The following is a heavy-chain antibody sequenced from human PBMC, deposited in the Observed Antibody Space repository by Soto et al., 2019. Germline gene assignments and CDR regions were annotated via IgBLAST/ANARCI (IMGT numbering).Heavy chain of an antibody. CDR1: GFTFNNYA. J-gene: IGHJ5*02. D-gene: IGHD2-21*02. CDR2: ITNNGANI. Sequence: EVHLLESGGGLVQPGGSLRLSCAASGFTFNNYAMSWVRQAPGKGLEWVSGITNNGANIKYVDSVKGRFTISRDNSRDTLFLQMNGLRAEDTAVYYCARAARDCGTDCYSSFFHAWGQGTLVTVSS. V-gene: IGHV3-23*01. CDR3: ARAARDCGTDCYSSFFHA.